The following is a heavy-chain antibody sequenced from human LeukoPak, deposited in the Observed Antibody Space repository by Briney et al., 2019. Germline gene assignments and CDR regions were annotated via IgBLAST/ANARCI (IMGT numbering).Heavy chain of an antibody. Sequence: SETLSLTCTVSGGSISSSSYYWGWIRQPPGKGLNWFGSSNYSSSTYYNPSLKSRVTISVATSKNQLSLNLSSVTAADTAVYYCARAAPITMVRGVIHWFDPWGQGTLVTVSS. J-gene: IGHJ5*02. CDR2: SNYSSST. V-gene: IGHV4-39*07. D-gene: IGHD3-10*01. CDR3: ARAAPITMVRGVIHWFDP. CDR1: GGSISSSSYY.